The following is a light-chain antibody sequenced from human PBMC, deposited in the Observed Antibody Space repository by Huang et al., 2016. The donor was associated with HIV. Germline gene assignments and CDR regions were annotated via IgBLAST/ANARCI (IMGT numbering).Light chain of an antibody. CDR1: HVVSTGF. V-gene: IGKV3-20*01. J-gene: IGKJ2*01. CDR3: QQYGSSPYT. Sequence: EIVLTQSPGTLSLSPGERATLSCGASHVVSTGFLAWYQQRPGQPPRRLIYGTSRRASGIPDRFSASGSATEFTLTISRLEPEDFAVYFCQQYGSSPYTFGQGTNIEIK. CDR2: GTS.